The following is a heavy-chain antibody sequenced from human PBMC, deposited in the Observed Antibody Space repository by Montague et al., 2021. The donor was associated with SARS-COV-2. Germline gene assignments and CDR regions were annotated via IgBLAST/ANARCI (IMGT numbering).Heavy chain of an antibody. Sequence: CAISGDSVSSNSAAWNWIRQSPSRGLEWLGRTYYRSKWYNDYAVSVKSRITINPDTSKNQFSLKLRSVTAADTAVYYCARWDPQTLTVISLRGKSANDYWGQGTLVTVSS. CDR2: TYYRSKWYN. CDR1: GDSVSSNSAA. CDR3: ARWDPQTLTVISLRGKSANDY. V-gene: IGHV6-1*01. D-gene: IGHD4-11*01. J-gene: IGHJ4*02.